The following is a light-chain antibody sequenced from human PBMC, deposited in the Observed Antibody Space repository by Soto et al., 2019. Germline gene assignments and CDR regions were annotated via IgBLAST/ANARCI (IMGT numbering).Light chain of an antibody. CDR1: SSDVGGYNY. CDR3: SSYTSSSTLYV. J-gene: IGLJ1*01. Sequence: QSVLTQPASVSGSPGQLITISCTGTSSDVGGYNYVSWYQQHPGKAPKLMIYDVSNRPSGVSNRFSGSKSGNTASLTISGLQAEDEADYYCSSYTSSSTLYVFGTGTKVTVL. V-gene: IGLV2-14*01. CDR2: DVS.